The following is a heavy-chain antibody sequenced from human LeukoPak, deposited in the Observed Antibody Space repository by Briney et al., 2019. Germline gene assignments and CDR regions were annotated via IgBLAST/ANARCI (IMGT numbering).Heavy chain of an antibody. CDR2: ISYDGSNK. CDR3: ASGYSSSWAFDY. CDR1: GLTFSSYG. J-gene: IGHJ4*02. Sequence: GGSLRLSCAASGLTFSSYGMHWVRQAPGKGLEWVAVISYDGSNKYYADSVKGRFTISRDNSKNTLYLQMNSLRAEDTAVYYCASGYSSSWAFDYWGQGTLVTVSS. D-gene: IGHD6-13*01. V-gene: IGHV3-30*03.